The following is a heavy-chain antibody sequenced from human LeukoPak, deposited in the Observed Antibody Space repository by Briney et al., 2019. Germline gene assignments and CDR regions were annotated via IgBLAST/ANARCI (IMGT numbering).Heavy chain of an antibody. CDR3: ARGGGSYRRPIDY. CDR2: IWYDGSNK. CDR1: GFTFSSLG. V-gene: IGHV3-33*01. D-gene: IGHD1-26*01. Sequence: GSLRLSRAASGFTFSSLGLHGVRQAPGKGLEWVAVIWYDGSNKYYADSVKGRFTISRDNSKNTLYLQMNSLRAEDTAVYYCARGGGSYRRPIDYWGQGTLVTVSS. J-gene: IGHJ4*02.